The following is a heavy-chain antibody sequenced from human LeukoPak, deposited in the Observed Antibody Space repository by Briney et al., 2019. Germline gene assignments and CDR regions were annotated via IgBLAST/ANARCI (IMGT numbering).Heavy chain of an antibody. V-gene: IGHV4-4*07. D-gene: IGHD5-18*01. Sequence: PSETLSLTCTVSGGSISSYYWSCLRQPAGKGLEWIGRIYTSGSTNYNPSLKSRVTMSVDTSKNQFSLKLSSVTAADTAVYYCARGDTAMHMDYWGQGTLVTVSS. CDR2: IYTSGST. J-gene: IGHJ4*02. CDR1: GGSISSYY. CDR3: ARGDTAMHMDY.